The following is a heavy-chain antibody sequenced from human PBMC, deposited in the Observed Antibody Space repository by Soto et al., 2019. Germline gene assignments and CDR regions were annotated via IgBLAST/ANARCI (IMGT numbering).Heavy chain of an antibody. CDR1: GGSISSGDYY. D-gene: IGHD7-27*01. Sequence: PSETLSLTCTVSGGSISSGDYYGSWIRQPPGKGLEWIGYIYYSGSTYYNPSLKSRVTISVDTSKNQFSLKLSSVTAADTAVYYCARAVNWGYLPPYYGMDVWGQGTTVTVSS. V-gene: IGHV4-30-4*01. CDR3: ARAVNWGYLPPYYGMDV. J-gene: IGHJ6*02. CDR2: IYYSGST.